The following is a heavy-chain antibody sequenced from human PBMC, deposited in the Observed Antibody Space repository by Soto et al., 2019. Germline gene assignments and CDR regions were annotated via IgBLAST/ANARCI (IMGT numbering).Heavy chain of an antibody. CDR1: GFTFSSYA. CDR3: AKADCSRWYFPLADD. Sequence: EVQLLESGGGLVQPGGSLRLSCAASGFTFSSYAMSWVRQAPGKGLEWVSAISGSGGSTYYADSVKGRFTISRDNSKNTLYLQMNRLRAEDTAVYYCAKADCSRWYFPLADDWGQGTLVTVSS. D-gene: IGHD6-13*01. CDR2: ISGSGGST. J-gene: IGHJ4*02. V-gene: IGHV3-23*01.